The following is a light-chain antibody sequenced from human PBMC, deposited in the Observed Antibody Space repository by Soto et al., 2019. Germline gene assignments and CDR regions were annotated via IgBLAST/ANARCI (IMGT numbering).Light chain of an antibody. CDR3: QQSYSTPLT. Sequence: DIQMTQSPSSLSASVGDRVTITCRASQSISSYLNWYQQKPGKAPKLLIYAASSLQRGVPSRFSGSGSGTDLTLTISSLQPEDFATYYCQQSYSTPLTFGGGTKVEIK. J-gene: IGKJ4*01. CDR2: AAS. CDR1: QSISSY. V-gene: IGKV1-39*01.